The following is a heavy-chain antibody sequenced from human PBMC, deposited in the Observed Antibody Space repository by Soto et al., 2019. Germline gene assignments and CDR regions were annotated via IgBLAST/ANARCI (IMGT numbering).Heavy chain of an antibody. CDR2: IWYDGSNK. J-gene: IGHJ6*02. D-gene: IGHD6-6*01. V-gene: IGHV3-33*01. CDR3: ARAQYSSSPRYYYYGMDV. CDR1: GFTFSSYG. Sequence: GSLRLSCAASGFTFSSYGMHWVRQAPGKGLEWVAVIWYDGSNKYYADSVKGRFTISRDNSKNTLYLQMNSLRAEDTAVYYCARAQYSSSPRYYYYGMDVWGQGTTVTVS.